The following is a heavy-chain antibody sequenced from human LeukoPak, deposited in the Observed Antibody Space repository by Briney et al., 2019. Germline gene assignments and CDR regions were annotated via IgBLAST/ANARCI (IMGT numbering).Heavy chain of an antibody. CDR3: ARRDTPMRNGMDV. Sequence: GGSLRLSCAVSGFTFSRSTMNWVRQAPGKGLEWVSSISSSSTYIYYADSVKGRFTISRDNSKNTLYVQMNSLRPEDTAVYYCARRDTPMRNGMDVWGQGTTVAVSS. CDR1: GFTFSRST. J-gene: IGHJ6*02. D-gene: IGHD5-18*01. CDR2: ISSSSTYI. V-gene: IGHV3-21*01.